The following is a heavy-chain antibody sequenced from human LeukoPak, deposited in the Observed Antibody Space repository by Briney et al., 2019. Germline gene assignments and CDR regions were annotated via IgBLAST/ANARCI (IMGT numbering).Heavy chain of an antibody. Sequence: SLRLSCAASGFTFEDYAMHWVRQAPGKGLEWVSGISWNSGSIGYADSVKGRFTISRDNAKNSLYLQMNSLRAEDTALYYCAKDLVYSSSSDGMDVWGQGTTVTVSS. CDR3: AKDLVYSSSSDGMDV. J-gene: IGHJ6*02. CDR1: GFTFEDYA. V-gene: IGHV3-9*01. CDR2: ISWNSGSI. D-gene: IGHD6-6*01.